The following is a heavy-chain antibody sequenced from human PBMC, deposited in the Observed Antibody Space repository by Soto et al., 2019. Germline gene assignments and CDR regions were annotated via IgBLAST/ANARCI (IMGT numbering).Heavy chain of an antibody. J-gene: IGHJ6*02. D-gene: IGHD6-13*01. CDR3: ASSHIAAAPYGMDV. Sequence: SETLSLTCTVSGGSISSSSYYWGWIRQPPGKGLEWIGSIYYSGSTYYNPSLKSRVTISVDTSKNQFSLKLSSVTAEDTAVYYCASSHIAAAPYGMDVWGLGTTVTVSS. CDR1: GGSISSSSYY. CDR2: IYYSGST. V-gene: IGHV4-39*01.